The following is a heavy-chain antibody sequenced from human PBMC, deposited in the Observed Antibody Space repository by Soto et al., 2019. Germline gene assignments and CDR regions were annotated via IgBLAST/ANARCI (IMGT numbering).Heavy chain of an antibody. J-gene: IGHJ6*01. CDR2: ISSRGATK. Sequence: TPGKGLEFISYISSRGATKYYADSVKGRFTSSRDNSKNMLYLQVNSLRVEDTAVYYCARIRGYSYGLDVR. CDR3: ARIRGYSYGLDV. V-gene: IGHV3-11*01.